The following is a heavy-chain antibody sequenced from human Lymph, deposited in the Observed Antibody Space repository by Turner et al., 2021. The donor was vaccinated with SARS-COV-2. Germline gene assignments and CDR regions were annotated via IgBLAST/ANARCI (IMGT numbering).Heavy chain of an antibody. CDR2: ISGSGAST. J-gene: IGHJ5*02. D-gene: IGHD2-15*01. CDR3: AKDGYDGIYCGGGSCYSGWFDP. Sequence: EVQLLESGGGLVQPGGSLRLSRAASGLTFSSYTMSWVRQAPGKGLEWVSAISGSGASTYYADSVKGRFTISRDNSKNTLYLQMNSLRVEDTAVYYCAKDGYDGIYCGGGSCYSGWFDPWGQGTLVTVSS. V-gene: IGHV3-23*01. CDR1: GLTFSSYT.